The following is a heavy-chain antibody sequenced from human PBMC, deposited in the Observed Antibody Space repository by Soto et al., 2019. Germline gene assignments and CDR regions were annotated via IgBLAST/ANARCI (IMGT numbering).Heavy chain of an antibody. J-gene: IGHJ3*02. D-gene: IGHD4-4*01. CDR2: ISWNSDNI. V-gene: IGHV3-9*01. Sequence: SLRLSCAASGFTFEDYAMHWVRQAPGKGLEWVSGISWNSDNIVYADSVKGRFTISRDNAKNSLYLQMNSLRAEDTALYYCAKDLYSNYGDAFDIWGQGTMVTVSS. CDR3: AKDLYSNYGDAFDI. CDR1: GFTFEDYA.